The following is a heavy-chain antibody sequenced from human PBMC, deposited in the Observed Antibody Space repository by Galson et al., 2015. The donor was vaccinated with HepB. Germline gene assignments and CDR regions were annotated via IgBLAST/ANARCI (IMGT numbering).Heavy chain of an antibody. J-gene: IGHJ6*02. CDR3: ATHYYDISGYPHGLDV. CDR2: IFYSGST. Sequence: SETLSLTCTVSGGPIISISYYWGWIRQPPGKGLEWIGNIFYSGSTYYNPSLKSRVTISVDTSKNQFSLRLSSVTAADTAVYYCATHYYDISGYPHGLDVWGQGTTVTVSS. CDR1: GGPIISISYY. D-gene: IGHD3-22*01. V-gene: IGHV4-39*01.